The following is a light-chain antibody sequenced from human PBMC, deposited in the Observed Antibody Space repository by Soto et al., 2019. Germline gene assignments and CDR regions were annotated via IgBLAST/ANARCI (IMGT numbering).Light chain of an antibody. Sequence: DIVMTQSPDSLAVSPGERATINGKSSQSVLYSSNNKNYLAWYQQKPGQPPKLLIHWASTRESGVPDRFSGSGSGTDFTLTIGSLQAEDVAVYYCQQYFGTPYTFGQGTKLEIK. V-gene: IGKV4-1*01. J-gene: IGKJ2*01. CDR2: WAS. CDR1: QSVLYSSNNKNY. CDR3: QQYFGTPYT.